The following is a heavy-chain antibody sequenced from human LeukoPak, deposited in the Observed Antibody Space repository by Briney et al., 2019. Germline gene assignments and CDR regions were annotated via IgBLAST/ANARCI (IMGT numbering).Heavy chain of an antibody. J-gene: IGHJ6*02. D-gene: IGHD3-3*01. CDR1: GFTFNSYW. CDR3: AKGLNYDFWSGYLVPYYYGMDV. CDR2: MSSDGTIT. V-gene: IGHV3-74*01. Sequence: PGGSLRLSCAASGFTFNSYWMNWVRQAPGKGLVWVSHMSSDGTITSYADSVKGRFTISRDNSKNTLYLQMNSLRAEDTAVYYCAKGLNYDFWSGYLVPYYYGMDVWGQGTTVTVSS.